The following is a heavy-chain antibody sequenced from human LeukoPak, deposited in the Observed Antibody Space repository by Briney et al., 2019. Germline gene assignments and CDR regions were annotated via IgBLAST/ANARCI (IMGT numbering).Heavy chain of an antibody. Sequence: SETLSLTSTVSGPSISSSSYYWGWIRHPPGKGLDWFGSIYDSGSTYYNPSLKSRVTISVDTSKNRFSLKLSSVTAADTAVYYCARLVTITFGGEYYTDVRGKGNTVTVSS. J-gene: IGHJ6*03. D-gene: IGHD3-16*01. CDR3: ARLVTITFGGEYYTDV. CDR1: GPSISSSSYY. CDR2: IYDSGST. V-gene: IGHV4-39*01.